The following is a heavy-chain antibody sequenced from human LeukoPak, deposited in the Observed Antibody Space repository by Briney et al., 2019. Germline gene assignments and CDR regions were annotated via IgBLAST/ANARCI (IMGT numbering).Heavy chain of an antibody. CDR1: GFTFSSYS. Sequence: GGSLRLSCVGSGFTFSSYSMSWVRRAPGKGLEWVSYISISTSSIDYADSAKGRFTISRDNAKNSLYLQMNSLRAEDTAVYYCAELGITMIGGVWGKGTTVTISS. V-gene: IGHV3-48*01. D-gene: IGHD3-10*02. CDR3: AELGITMIGGV. CDR2: ISISTSSI. J-gene: IGHJ6*04.